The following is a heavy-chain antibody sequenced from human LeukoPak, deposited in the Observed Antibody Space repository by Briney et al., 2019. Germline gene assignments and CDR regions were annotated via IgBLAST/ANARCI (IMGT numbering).Heavy chain of an antibody. D-gene: IGHD2-15*01. Sequence: GGSLRLSCAASGFTFSSFAMNWVRQAPGKGLEWVSSIGGSGSYIYYADSVKGRFTISRDNAKNSLYLQMNSLRAEDTAVYYCARDQVYCSGGYCYFDYWGQGTLVTVSS. J-gene: IGHJ4*02. CDR1: GFTFSSFA. CDR3: ARDQVYCSGGYCYFDY. V-gene: IGHV3-21*01. CDR2: IGGSGSYI.